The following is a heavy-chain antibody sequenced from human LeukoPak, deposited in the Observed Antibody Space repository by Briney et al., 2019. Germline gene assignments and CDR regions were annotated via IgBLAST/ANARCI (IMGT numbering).Heavy chain of an antibody. V-gene: IGHV1-69*01. CDR1: GGTFSSYA. CDR2: IIPIFGTA. Sequence: SVKVPCKASGGTFSSYAISWVRQAPGQGLEWMGGIIPIFGTANYAQKFPGRVTITADESTSKAYMELSSLRSEDTAVYFFAKHWAAYDILTGYYVRWFDPWGQGTLVTVSS. J-gene: IGHJ5*02. D-gene: IGHD3-9*01. CDR3: AKHWAAYDILTGYYVRWFDP.